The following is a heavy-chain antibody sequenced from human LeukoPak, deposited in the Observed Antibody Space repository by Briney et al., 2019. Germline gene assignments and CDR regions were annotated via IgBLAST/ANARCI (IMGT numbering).Heavy chain of an antibody. CDR3: ARWRSGWGAFDY. CDR1: GYTFTSYA. CDR2: INAGNGNT. J-gene: IGHJ4*02. V-gene: IGHV1-3*03. Sequence: GASVKVSCKASGYTFTSYAMHWVRQAPGQRLEWMGWINAGNGNTKYSQEFQGRVTITRDTSASTAWLELSSLRSEDMAVYYCARWRSGWGAFDYWGQGTLATVSS. D-gene: IGHD6-19*01.